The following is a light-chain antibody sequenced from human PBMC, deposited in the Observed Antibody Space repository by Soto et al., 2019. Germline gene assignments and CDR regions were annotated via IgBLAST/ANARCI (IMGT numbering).Light chain of an antibody. CDR2: DAS. J-gene: IGKJ1*01. Sequence: EIVLTQSPATLSLSPGERATISCRASQSFSSYLACYQQKPGQAPRLLIYDASNRATGIPARFSGSGSGTDFTLTISSLEPEDFAVYYCQQRSNWPRTFGQGTKVDIK. CDR3: QQRSNWPRT. V-gene: IGKV3-11*01. CDR1: QSFSSY.